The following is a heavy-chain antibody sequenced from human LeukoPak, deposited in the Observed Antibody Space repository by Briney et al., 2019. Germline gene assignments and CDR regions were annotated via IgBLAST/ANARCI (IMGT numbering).Heavy chain of an antibody. J-gene: IGHJ4*02. CDR2: IIPILGIA. Sequence: EASAKVSCKASGGTFSSYAISWVRQAPGQGLEWMGRIIPILGIANYAQKFQGRVTITADKSTSTAYIELSSLRSEDTAVYYCARGPNYYDSSGYYNYWGQGTLVTVSS. CDR1: GGTFSSYA. D-gene: IGHD3-22*01. CDR3: ARGPNYYDSSGYYNY. V-gene: IGHV1-69*04.